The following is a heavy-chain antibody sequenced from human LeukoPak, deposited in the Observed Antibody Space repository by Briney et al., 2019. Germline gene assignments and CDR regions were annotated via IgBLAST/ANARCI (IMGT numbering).Heavy chain of an antibody. CDR2: IYHSGST. D-gene: IGHD3-22*01. CDR1: GGSVSSGSYY. Sequence: KPSETLSLTCTVSGGSVSSGSYYWSWIRQPPGKGLEWIGYIYHSGSTYYNPSLKSRVTISVDRSKNQFSLKLSSVTAADTAVYYCAREVPDSSGYYGNWFDPWGQGTLVTVSS. V-gene: IGHV4-30-2*01. CDR3: AREVPDSSGYYGNWFDP. J-gene: IGHJ5*02.